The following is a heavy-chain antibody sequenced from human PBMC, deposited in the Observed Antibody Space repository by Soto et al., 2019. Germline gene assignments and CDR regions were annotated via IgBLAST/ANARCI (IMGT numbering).Heavy chain of an antibody. Sequence: QLQLQESGPGLVKPSETLSLTCTVSGGSISSSSYYWGWIRQPTGKGLEWIGSIYYSGSTSYNPSLKSRVALSVDSSKNQFSLKLSPVTAADAAVYYCASQASPYYYYVMDVWGQGTTVTVSS. J-gene: IGHJ6*02. V-gene: IGHV4-39*01. CDR2: IYYSGST. CDR3: ASQASPYYYYVMDV. CDR1: GGSISSSSYY.